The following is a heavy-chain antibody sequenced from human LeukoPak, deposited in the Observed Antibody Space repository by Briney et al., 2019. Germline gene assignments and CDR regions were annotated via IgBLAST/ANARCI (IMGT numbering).Heavy chain of an antibody. CDR2: FDPEDGET. D-gene: IGHD2-15*01. V-gene: IGHV1-24*01. CDR1: GCTLTELS. Sequence: GASVKVSCKVSGCTLTELSMHWVRQAPGKGLEWMGGFDPEDGETIYAQKFQGRVTMTEDTSTDTAYMELSSLRSEDTAVYYCATGVDPGYCSGGSCYLGYYYGMDVWGQETTVTVSS. CDR3: ATGVDPGYCSGGSCYLGYYYGMDV. J-gene: IGHJ6*02.